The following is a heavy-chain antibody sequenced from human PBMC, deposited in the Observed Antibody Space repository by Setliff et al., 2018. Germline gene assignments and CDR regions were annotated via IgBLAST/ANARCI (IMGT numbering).Heavy chain of an antibody. J-gene: IGHJ6*03. D-gene: IGHD3-3*01. Sequence: SETLSLTCGGYGGSISDYYWSWIRQPPGKGLEWIGEINQSGSTTYNPSLKGRVTISMDTSKNQLSLKLSSVTAADTAVYYCARRATYYDFWSGYYIGYYYYMDVWGKGTTVTVSS. CDR2: INQSGST. CDR3: ARRATYYDFWSGYYIGYYYYMDV. V-gene: IGHV4-34*01. CDR1: GGSISDYY.